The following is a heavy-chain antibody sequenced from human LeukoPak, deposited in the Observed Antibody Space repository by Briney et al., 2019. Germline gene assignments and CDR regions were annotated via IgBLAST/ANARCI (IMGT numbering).Heavy chain of an antibody. J-gene: IGHJ4*02. Sequence: SETLSLTCAVYGGSFSGYYWSWICQPPGKGLEWIGEINHSGSTNYNPSLKSRVTKSVDTSKNQFSLKLSSVTAADTAVYYCARADERGYCSGGSCHYFDYWGQGTLVTVSS. V-gene: IGHV4-34*01. D-gene: IGHD2-15*01. CDR1: GGSFSGYY. CDR3: ARADERGYCSGGSCHYFDY. CDR2: INHSGST.